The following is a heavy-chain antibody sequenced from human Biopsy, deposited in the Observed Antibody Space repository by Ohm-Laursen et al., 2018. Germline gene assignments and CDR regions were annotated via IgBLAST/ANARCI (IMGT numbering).Heavy chain of an antibody. D-gene: IGHD3-22*01. J-gene: IGHJ4*02. V-gene: IGHV4-39*01. CDR3: AAYYYDSSGYFYAFHY. CDR2: IRNT. CDR1: GDSISSSTYY. Sequence: SETLSLTCSVSGDSISSSTYYWGWIRQPPGKGLEWIGTIRNTYFRTSLKSRVTMSVDTSKNQFSLKPSSVTAADTAMYYCAAYYYDSSGYFYAFHYWGQGTLVTVSS.